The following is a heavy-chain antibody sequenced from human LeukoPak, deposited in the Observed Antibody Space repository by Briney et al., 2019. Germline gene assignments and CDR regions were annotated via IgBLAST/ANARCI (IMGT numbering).Heavy chain of an antibody. CDR2: ISSNGGST. J-gene: IGHJ4*02. D-gene: IGHD3-22*01. V-gene: IGHV3-64*04. CDR3: ARDSYDSSGYYYPDY. Sequence: GGSLRLSCSASGFTFSSYAMHWVRQAPGKGLEYVSAISSNGGSTYYADSVKGRFTISRDNAKNSLYLQMNSLRAEDTAVYCCARDSYDSSGYYYPDYWGQGTLVTVSS. CDR1: GFTFSSYA.